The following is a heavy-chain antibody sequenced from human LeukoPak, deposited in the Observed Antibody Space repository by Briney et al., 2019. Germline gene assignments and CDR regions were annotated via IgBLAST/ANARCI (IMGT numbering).Heavy chain of an antibody. CDR1: GLTFSNYA. J-gene: IGHJ4*02. Sequence: PGGSLRLSCAASGLTFSNYAMSGVHQAPGKGLERVSAISGNGGTTYYADSVKGRFTISRDNPRNRLYLQMNSLRAEDTAVYYCAKVRLGELSSIDYWGQGTLVTVSS. CDR3: AKVRLGELSSIDY. CDR2: ISGNGGTT. V-gene: IGHV3-23*01. D-gene: IGHD3-16*02.